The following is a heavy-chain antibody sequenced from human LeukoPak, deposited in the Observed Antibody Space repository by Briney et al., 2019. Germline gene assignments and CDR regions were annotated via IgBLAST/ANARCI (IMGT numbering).Heavy chain of an antibody. CDR3: ARGLAQRREYSYGYGY. V-gene: IGHV4-59*12. CDR1: GGSISSYY. Sequence: SGTLSLTCTVSGGSISSYYWSWIRQPPGKGLEWIGYIYYSGTTNYNPSLKSRVTISVDTSKNQFSLKLSSVTAADTAVYYCARGLAQRREYSYGYGYWGQGTLVTVSS. CDR2: IYYSGTT. J-gene: IGHJ4*02. D-gene: IGHD5-18*01.